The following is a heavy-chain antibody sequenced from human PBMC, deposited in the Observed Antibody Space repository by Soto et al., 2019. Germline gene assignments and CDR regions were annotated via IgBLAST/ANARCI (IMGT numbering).Heavy chain of an antibody. CDR3: TRGGGHFAQ. CDR2: VKQDGSDK. D-gene: IGHD3-10*01. J-gene: IGHJ4*02. Sequence: EVQLVESGGGLVQPGGSLRLTCVVSGFSLSKYWMSWVRQAPGKGLEWVANVKQDGSDKYYVDSVKGRFTSSRDNAKNSLYLQLNSLRAEDTAVYYCTRGGGHFAQWGQGTLVTVSS. V-gene: IGHV3-7*04. CDR1: GFSLSKYW.